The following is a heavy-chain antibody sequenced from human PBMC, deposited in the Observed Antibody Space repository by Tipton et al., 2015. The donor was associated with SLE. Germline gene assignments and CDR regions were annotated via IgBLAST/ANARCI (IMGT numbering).Heavy chain of an antibody. V-gene: IGHV3-11*03. D-gene: IGHD6-19*01. CDR3: ARPVSVAGNWYFDL. CDR2: ISSSSSYT. CDR1: GFTFSDYY. Sequence: SLRLSCAASGFTFSDYYMSWIRQAPGKGLEWVSYISSSSSYTNYADSVKGRFTISRDNAKNSLYLQMNSLRAEDTAVYFCARPVSVAGNWYFDLWGRGTLVTVST. J-gene: IGHJ2*01.